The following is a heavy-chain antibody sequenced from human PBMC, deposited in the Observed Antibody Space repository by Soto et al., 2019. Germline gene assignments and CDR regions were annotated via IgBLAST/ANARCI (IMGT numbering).Heavy chain of an antibody. J-gene: IGHJ4*02. CDR1: GFTFSDYA. CDR3: ARGGRQWLVTSDFNY. D-gene: IGHD6-19*01. CDR2: VSHDGRNT. Sequence: VQLVESGGGVVQPGRSLRLSCAASGFTFSDYAMHWVRQAPGKGLEWVAVVSHDGRNTHYADSVKGRFTISRDSSKNTVPLEITALRPEDTAVYYCARGGRQWLVTSDFNYWGQGALVTVSS. V-gene: IGHV3-30*03.